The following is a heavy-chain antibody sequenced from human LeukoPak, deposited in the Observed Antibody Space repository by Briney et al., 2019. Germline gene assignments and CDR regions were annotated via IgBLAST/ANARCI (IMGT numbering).Heavy chain of an antibody. J-gene: IGHJ2*01. Sequence: SVKVSCKASGGTFSSYAISWVRQAPGQGLEWMGGIIPIFGTANYAQKFQGRVTITADESTSTAYMELSSLRSEDTAVYYCARDRRLAYCGGDCYSGADWYFDLWGRGTLVTVSS. V-gene: IGHV1-69*13. CDR1: GGTFSSYA. D-gene: IGHD2-21*02. CDR3: ARDRRLAYCGGDCYSGADWYFDL. CDR2: IIPIFGTA.